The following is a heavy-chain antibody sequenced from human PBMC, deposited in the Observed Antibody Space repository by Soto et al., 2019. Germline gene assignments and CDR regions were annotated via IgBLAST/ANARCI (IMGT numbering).Heavy chain of an antibody. V-gene: IGHV3-43D*04. CDR3: AKDGAPGGNPVYYGMDV. CDR2: ISWDGGST. D-gene: IGHD2-15*01. CDR1: GFTFDDYA. J-gene: IGHJ6*02. Sequence: GGSLRLSCAASGFTFDDYAMHWVRQAPGKGLEWVSLISWDGGSTYYADSVKGRFTISRDNSKNSLYLQMNSLRAEDTASYYCAKDGAPGGNPVYYGMDVWGQGTTVTVSS.